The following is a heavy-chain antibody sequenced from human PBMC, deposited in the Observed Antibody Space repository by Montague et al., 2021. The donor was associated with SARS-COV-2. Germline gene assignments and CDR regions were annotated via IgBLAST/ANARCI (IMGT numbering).Heavy chain of an antibody. J-gene: IGHJ6*02. Sequence: SETLSLTCIVPGYSISSGYYWGWVRQTPGKGLEWLGFIEYSGSTYYNPSLKTRVTMSLDTSKNQLSLKLTSVTAADTALYYCARDITLGMDVWGRGTTVTVSS. CDR3: ARDITLGMDV. V-gene: IGHV4-38-2*02. CDR2: IEYSGST. CDR1: GYSISSGYY.